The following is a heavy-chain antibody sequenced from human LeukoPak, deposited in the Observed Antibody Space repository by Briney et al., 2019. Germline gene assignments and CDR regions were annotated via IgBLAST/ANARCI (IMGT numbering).Heavy chain of an antibody. CDR1: GFTFSSYA. Sequence: GGSLRLSCAASGFTFSSYAMHWVRQAPGKGLEWVAVISYDGSNKYYANSVKGRFTISRDNSKNTLYLQMNSLRAEDTAVYYCAREQLWLTYFDYWGQGTLVTVSS. V-gene: IGHV3-30*04. CDR3: AREQLWLTYFDY. CDR2: ISYDGSNK. D-gene: IGHD5-18*01. J-gene: IGHJ4*02.